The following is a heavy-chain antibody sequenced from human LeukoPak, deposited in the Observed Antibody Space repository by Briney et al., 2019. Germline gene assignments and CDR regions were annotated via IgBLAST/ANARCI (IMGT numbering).Heavy chain of an antibody. V-gene: IGHV1-2*02. J-gene: IGHJ3*02. CDR2: INPNSGGT. D-gene: IGHD2-15*01. Sequence: ASVKVSCKASGYTFTGYYMHWVRQAPGQGLEWMGWINPNSGGTNYAQKFQGRVTITRNTSISTAYMELSSLRSEDTAVYYCARELVVAAYAFDIWGQGTMVTVSS. CDR1: GYTFTGYY. CDR3: ARELVVAAYAFDI.